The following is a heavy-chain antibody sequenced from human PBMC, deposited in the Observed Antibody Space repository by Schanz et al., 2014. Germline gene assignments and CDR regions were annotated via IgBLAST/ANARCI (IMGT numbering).Heavy chain of an antibody. Sequence: QVQLVQSGAEVKKPGASVKVSCKASGYTFTSYSIHWVRQAPGQGLEWMGWISAYTNNTNYAQKVQGRVTMTTDTSTGTAYMELSSLRSEDTAVYYCARGRGCTGGSCYSWFDLWGQGTLVTVAS. CDR1: GYTFTSYS. CDR2: ISAYTNNT. CDR3: ARGRGCTGGSCYSWFDL. J-gene: IGHJ5*02. V-gene: IGHV1-3*01. D-gene: IGHD2-15*01.